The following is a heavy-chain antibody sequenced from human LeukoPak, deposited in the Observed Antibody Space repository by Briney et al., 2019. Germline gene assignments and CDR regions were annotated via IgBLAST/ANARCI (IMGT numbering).Heavy chain of an antibody. CDR1: GDSVSSNSAA. CDR2: TYYRSKWYN. CDR3: ATTVETGDAFDI. J-gene: IGHJ3*02. Sequence: SQTLSLTCAISGDSVSSNSAAWSWIRLSPSRGLEWLGRTYYRSKWYNDYAVSVRSRITINPNTSKNLFSLQLNSVTPEDTAEYYCATTVETGDAFDIWGPGTRVTVSS. V-gene: IGHV6-1*01. D-gene: IGHD1-1*01.